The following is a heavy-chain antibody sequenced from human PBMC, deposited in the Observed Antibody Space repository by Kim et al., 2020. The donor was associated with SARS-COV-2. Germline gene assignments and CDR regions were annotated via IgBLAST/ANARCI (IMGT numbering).Heavy chain of an antibody. J-gene: IGHJ5*02. D-gene: IGHD3-3*01. V-gene: IGHV3-48*03. Sequence: VKGRFTIPRDNAKNSLYLQMNSLRAEDTAVYYCARIILPRGADQNWFDPWGQGTLVTVSS. CDR3: ARIILPRGADQNWFDP.